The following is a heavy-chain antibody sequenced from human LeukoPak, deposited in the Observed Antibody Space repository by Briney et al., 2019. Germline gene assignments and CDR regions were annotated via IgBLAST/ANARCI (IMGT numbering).Heavy chain of an antibody. J-gene: IGHJ3*01. V-gene: IGHV4-30-4*08. CDR3: ARLSAAVHLGAFDL. Sequence: PSETLSLTCTVSGGSISSGDYYWSWIRQHPGKGLEWIGYIHTSGSNNQYPSLKSRVTISVDKSKNHFSLRLTSVTAADTAVYYCARLSAAVHLGAFDLWGQGTMVTVSS. D-gene: IGHD3-3*01. CDR1: GGSISSGDYY. CDR2: IHTSGSN.